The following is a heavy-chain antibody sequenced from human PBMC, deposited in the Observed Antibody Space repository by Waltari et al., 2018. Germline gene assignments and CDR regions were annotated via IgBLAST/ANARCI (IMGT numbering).Heavy chain of an antibody. J-gene: IGHJ3*02. D-gene: IGHD3-3*01. Sequence: QLQLQESGPGLVKPSETLSLTCTVSGGPISSSSYSWGWTRQPPGQGLEWIGSIYYSGSTYYNPSLKSRVTISVDTSKNQFSLKLSSVTAADTAVYYCARRPQDYDFWSGGSDAFDIWGQGTMVTVSS. CDR3: ARRPQDYDFWSGGSDAFDI. CDR1: GGPISSSSYS. CDR2: IYYSGST. V-gene: IGHV4-39*01.